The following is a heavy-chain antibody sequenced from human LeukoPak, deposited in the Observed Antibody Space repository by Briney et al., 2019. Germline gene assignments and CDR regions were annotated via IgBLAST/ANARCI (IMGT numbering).Heavy chain of an antibody. CDR3: ARAYGGYYFDY. V-gene: IGHV3-73*01. CDR1: GFTFSGSA. CDR2: IRSKANSYAT. D-gene: IGHD4/OR15-4a*01. J-gene: IGHJ4*02. Sequence: PGGSLRLSCAASGFTFSGSAMHWVRQASGKGLEWVGRIRSKANSYATAYAASVKGRFTISRDDSKNTAYLQMNSLKTEDTAVYYCARAYGGYYFDYWGQGTLVTVSS.